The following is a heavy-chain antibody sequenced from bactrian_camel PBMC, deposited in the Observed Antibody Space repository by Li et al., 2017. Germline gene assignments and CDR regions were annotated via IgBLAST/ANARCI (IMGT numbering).Heavy chain of an antibody. V-gene: IGHV3S54*01. Sequence: HVQLVESGGGSVRPGGSLTLSCTASGDAFNANCLGWFRQAPGKEREGVAAIHTAGTSTYYGDAVKGRFTISQDKDNRLHLQMDDLKTEDTSLYYCAADTPRGGWVGPCRKFGWWGQGTQVTVS. J-gene: IGHJ6*01. D-gene: IGHD3*01. CDR1: GDAFNANC. CDR3: AADTPRGGWVGPCRKFGW. CDR2: IHTAGTST.